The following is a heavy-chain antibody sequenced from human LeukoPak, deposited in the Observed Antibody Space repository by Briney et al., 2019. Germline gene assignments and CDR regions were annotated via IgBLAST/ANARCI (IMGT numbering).Heavy chain of an antibody. V-gene: IGHV3-30*03. CDR1: GFTFSTYS. J-gene: IGHJ6*02. CDR3: ARNYGSGSYLYYYYYGMDV. Sequence: LGGSLRLSCAASGFTFSTYSMNWVRQAPGKGLEWVSVISYDGSSKYYADSVKSRFTISRDNSKNTLYLQMNSLRAEDTAVYYRARNYGSGSYLYYYYYGMDVWGQGTTVTVSS. D-gene: IGHD3-10*01. CDR2: ISYDGSSK.